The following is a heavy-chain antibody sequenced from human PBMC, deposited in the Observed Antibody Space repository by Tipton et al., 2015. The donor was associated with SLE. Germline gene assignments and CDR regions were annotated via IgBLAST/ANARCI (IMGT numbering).Heavy chain of an antibody. D-gene: IGHD2-21*02. CDR3: MRGDDSKKMGY. CDR2: VSQAEGT. Sequence: TLSLTCAVYGGSSSGHYWAWIRQPPGKGLEWIGDVSQAEGTRYNPSLKSRVTIPEDTSRDQVSLKLTSVTAADTAVYYCMRGDDSKKMGYWGQGTLVTVSS. CDR1: GGSSSGHY. V-gene: IGHV4-34*01. J-gene: IGHJ4*02.